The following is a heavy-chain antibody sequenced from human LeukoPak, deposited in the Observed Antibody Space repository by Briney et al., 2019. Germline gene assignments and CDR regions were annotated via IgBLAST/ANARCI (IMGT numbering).Heavy chain of an antibody. CDR2: ISSSGSSI. J-gene: IGHJ4*02. Sequence: GGSLRLSCAASGFTFSVEYMSWIRQAPGKGLEWVSYISSSGSSIFYADSVKGRFTISRDNAKNSLYLQMNSLRPEDTALYYCAKDIHARKKGPVLWFGESPLDYWGQGTLVTVSS. CDR3: AKDIHARKKGPVLWFGESPLDY. CDR1: GFTFSVEY. V-gene: IGHV3-11*01. D-gene: IGHD3-10*01.